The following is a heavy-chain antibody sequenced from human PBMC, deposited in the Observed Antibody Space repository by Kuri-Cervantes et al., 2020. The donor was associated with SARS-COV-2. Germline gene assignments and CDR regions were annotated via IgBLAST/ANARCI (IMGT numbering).Heavy chain of an antibody. CDR1: GGSISSGYY. CDR3: ARQAVAVEYSSSSGAFDI. CDR2: IYHSGST. Sequence: GSLRLSCSVSGGSISSGYYWGWIRQPPGKGLEWIGSIYHSGSTYYNPSLKSRVTISVDTSKNQFSLKLSSVTAADTAVYYCARQAVAVEYSSSSGAFDIWGQGTMVTVSS. D-gene: IGHD6-6*01. V-gene: IGHV4-38-2*01. J-gene: IGHJ3*02.